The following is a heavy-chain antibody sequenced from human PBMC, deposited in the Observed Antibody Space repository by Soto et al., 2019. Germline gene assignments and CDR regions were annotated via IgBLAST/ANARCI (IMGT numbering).Heavy chain of an antibody. CDR2: IKQDGSEK. V-gene: IGHV3-7*01. D-gene: IGHD3-9*01. J-gene: IGHJ4*02. CDR3: ARDALKTIDWLLYGSYGYFDY. CDR1: GFTFSSYW. Sequence: GGCLRLSCAASGFTFSSYWMSWVRQAPGKGLEWVANIKQDGSEKYYVDSVKGRFTISRDNAKNSLYLQMNSLRAEDTAVYYCARDALKTIDWLLYGSYGYFDYWGQGTLVTVSS.